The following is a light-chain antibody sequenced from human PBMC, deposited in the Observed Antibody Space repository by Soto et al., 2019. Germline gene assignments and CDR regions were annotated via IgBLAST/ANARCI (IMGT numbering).Light chain of an antibody. J-gene: IGLJ2*01. V-gene: IGLV2-11*01. Sequence: QSALTQPASVSGSPGQSITISCTGTSSDVGGYNYVSWYQQHPGKAPKLMIYDVIKRPSGVPDRFSGSTSGNTASLTITGLQAEDEADYYCCSYAGTYTHVVFGGGTKLTVL. CDR1: SSDVGGYNY. CDR2: DVI. CDR3: CSYAGTYTHVV.